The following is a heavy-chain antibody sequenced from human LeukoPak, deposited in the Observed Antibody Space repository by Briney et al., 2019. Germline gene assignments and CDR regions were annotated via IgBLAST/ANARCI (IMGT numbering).Heavy chain of an antibody. CDR3: ARERAYFDFWSGPAY. V-gene: IGHV3-30-3*01. D-gene: IGHD3-3*01. CDR1: GFTFSSYW. J-gene: IGHJ4*02. Sequence: GGSLRLSCAASGFTFSSYWMHWVRQAPGKGLEWVAVISYDGSNKYYADSVKGRFTISRDSSKNTVFLQMNSLRLEDTAVYYCARERAYFDFWSGPAYWGQGTLVTVSS. CDR2: ISYDGSNK.